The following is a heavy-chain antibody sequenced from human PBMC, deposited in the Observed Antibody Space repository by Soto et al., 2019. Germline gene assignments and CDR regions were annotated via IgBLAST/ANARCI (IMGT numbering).Heavy chain of an antibody. CDR1: GDSASSNSAA. Sequence: SQTLSLTCAISGDSASSNSAAWNWIRQSPSRGLEWLGRTYYRSKWYNDYAVSVKSRITINPDTSKNQFSLQLNSVTPEDTAVYYCARDSDGVYSSPSGYYYGMDVWGQGTTVTVSS. V-gene: IGHV6-1*01. J-gene: IGHJ6*02. D-gene: IGHD6-6*01. CDR3: ARDSDGVYSSPSGYYYGMDV. CDR2: TYYRSKWYN.